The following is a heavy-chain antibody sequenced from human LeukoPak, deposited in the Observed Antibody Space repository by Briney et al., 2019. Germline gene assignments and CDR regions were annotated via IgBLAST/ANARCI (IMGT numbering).Heavy chain of an antibody. D-gene: IGHD2-21*02. V-gene: IGHV5-51*01. CDR3: ARLGDFLVVPPAWGSDNWFDP. CDR1: GYSFTTYW. J-gene: IGHJ5*02. Sequence: GESLKISCKASGYSFTTYWIGWVRQLPGKGLEWMGIISPGDSDTKYSPSFQGQVTISADKSITTAYLQWSSLKASDTAIYYCARLGDFLVVPPAWGSDNWFDPWGQGTLVTVSS. CDR2: ISPGDSDT.